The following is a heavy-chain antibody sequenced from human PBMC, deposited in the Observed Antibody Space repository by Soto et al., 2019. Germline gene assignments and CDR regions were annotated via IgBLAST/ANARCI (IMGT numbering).Heavy chain of an antibody. Sequence: EVQLLESGGGLVQPGGSLRLSCAASGFTFTNYAMSWVRQAPGKGLEWVSGVSGRSATTYHADSVKGRFTISRDNSKNTLLLQMNSLRAEDTAVYFCAKGYCDSPKNSFDSWGQGALVTVSS. D-gene: IGHD2-15*01. CDR2: VSGRSATT. CDR3: AKGYCDSPKNSFDS. V-gene: IGHV3-23*01. J-gene: IGHJ4*02. CDR1: GFTFTNYA.